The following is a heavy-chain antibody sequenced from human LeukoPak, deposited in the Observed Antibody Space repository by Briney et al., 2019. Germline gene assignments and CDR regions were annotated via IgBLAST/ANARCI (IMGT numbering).Heavy chain of an antibody. D-gene: IGHD6-13*01. V-gene: IGHV3-48*04. CDR3: ARDPSIAAAGRIDY. CDR1: GFTFGSYS. Sequence: GGSLRLSCAASGFTFGSYSMNWVRQAPGKGLEWVSYISSSSSTIYYADSVKGRFTISRDNAKNSLYLQMNSLRAEDTAVYYCARDPSIAAAGRIDYWGQGTLVTVSS. J-gene: IGHJ4*02. CDR2: ISSSSSTI.